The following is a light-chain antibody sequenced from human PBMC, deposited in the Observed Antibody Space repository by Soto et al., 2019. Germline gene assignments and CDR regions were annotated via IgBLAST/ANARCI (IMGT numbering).Light chain of an antibody. Sequence: SQSPATLSSSTGERATLSCRASQTVNSRLAWYQHKPGQAPRLLIYGASTRAAGIPNRFSGSGSGTDFTLTISGLEPEDFAVYYCQQYVSSPITFAQGTRLAI. V-gene: IGKV3-20*01. CDR1: QTVNSR. J-gene: IGKJ5*01. CDR3: QQYVSSPIT. CDR2: GAS.